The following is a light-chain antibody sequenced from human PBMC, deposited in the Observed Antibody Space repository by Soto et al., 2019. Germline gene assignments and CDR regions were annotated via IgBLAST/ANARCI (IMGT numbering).Light chain of an antibody. CDR2: EVS. J-gene: IGLJ3*02. Sequence: QSVLTQPASVSGSPGQSITISCTGTSSDVGIYNLVSWYQQHPAKGLKLMIHEVSKRPSGASNRFSGSKSGNTASLTISGLQAEDEADYYCCSYAGSDTLVFGGGTKLTVL. V-gene: IGLV2-23*02. CDR3: CSYAGSDTLV. CDR1: SSDVGIYNL.